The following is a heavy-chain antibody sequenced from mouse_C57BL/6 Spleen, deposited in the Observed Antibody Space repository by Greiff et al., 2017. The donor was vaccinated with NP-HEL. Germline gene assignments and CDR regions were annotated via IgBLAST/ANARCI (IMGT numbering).Heavy chain of an antibody. V-gene: IGHV1-81*01. Sequence: QVQLQQSGAELARPGASVKLSCKASGYTFTSYGISWVKQRTGQGLEWIGEIYPRSGNTYYNEKFKGKATLTADKSSSTAYMELRSLTSEDSAVYFCARYGDSSGYGFAYWGQGTLVTVSA. CDR2: IYPRSGNT. CDR3: ARYGDSSGYGFAY. J-gene: IGHJ3*01. CDR1: GYTFTSYG. D-gene: IGHD3-2*02.